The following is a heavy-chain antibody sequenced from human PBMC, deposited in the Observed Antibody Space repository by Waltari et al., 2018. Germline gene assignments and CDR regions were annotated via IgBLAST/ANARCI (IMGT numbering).Heavy chain of an antibody. CDR1: GFTFSSPS. J-gene: IGHJ3*02. CDR2: ISSSSSTI. V-gene: IGHV3-48*01. CDR3: ARALGAFDI. Sequence: EVQLVESGGGLVQPGGSLRLSCAASGFTFSSPSMNWVRQAPGKGLEWVSYISSSSSTIYYADSVKGRFTISRDNAKNSLYLQMNSLRAEDTAVYYCARALGAFDIWGQGTMVTVSS.